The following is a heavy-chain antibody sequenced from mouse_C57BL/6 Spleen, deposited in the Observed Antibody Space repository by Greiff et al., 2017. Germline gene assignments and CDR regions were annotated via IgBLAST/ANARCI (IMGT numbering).Heavy chain of an antibody. Sequence: VQLQQSGPELVKPGASVKLSCKASGYTFTGYCMHWVKQRPGKSLEWIGYINPYHGGTSYTQKFKGKATLTVHTSSSTAYMELSSLSSKDAAVYYCTRDECVYAEGWFAYWGKGTRVTVSS. V-gene: IGHV1-22*01. CDR2: INPYHGGT. CDR3: TRDECVYAEGWFAY. CDR1: GYTFTGYC. D-gene: IGHD2-13*01. J-gene: IGHJ3*01.